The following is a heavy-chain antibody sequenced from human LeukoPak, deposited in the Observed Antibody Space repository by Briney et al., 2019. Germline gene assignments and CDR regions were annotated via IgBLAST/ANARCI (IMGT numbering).Heavy chain of an antibody. CDR2: IFGSGSSP. CDR1: GFTFNSYA. Sequence: HSGGSLRLSCAASGFTFNSYAMYWVRQAPGKGLEWISGIFGSGSSPHYADSVKARFTISRDNSQEIVYLQLDSLRVEDTALYYCAKTTVGYSSGRYPGWPVDYWGQGALVTASS. V-gene: IGHV3-23*01. CDR3: AKTTVGYSSGRYPGWPVDY. J-gene: IGHJ4*02. D-gene: IGHD2-15*01.